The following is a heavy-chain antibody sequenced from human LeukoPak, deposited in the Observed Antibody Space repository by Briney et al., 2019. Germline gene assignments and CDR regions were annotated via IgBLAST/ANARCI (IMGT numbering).Heavy chain of an antibody. CDR2: IYYSGST. V-gene: IGHV4-31*03. CDR3: ARKLGGAFDI. D-gene: IGHD1-26*01. J-gene: IGHJ3*02. Sequence: PSETLSLTCTVSGGSISSGGYYWSWIRQHPGKGLEWIGYIYYSGSTYYNPSLKSRVTISVDTSKNQFSLKLNSVTAEDTAVYYCARKLGGAFDIWGQGTMVTVSS. CDR1: GGSISSGGYY.